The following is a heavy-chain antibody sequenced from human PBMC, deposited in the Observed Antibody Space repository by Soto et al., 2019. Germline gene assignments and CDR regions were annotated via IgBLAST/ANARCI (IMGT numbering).Heavy chain of an antibody. CDR2: ISMSGTTM. J-gene: IGHJ5*02. CDR1: GFTFSSYA. Sequence: GGSLRLSCAASGFTFSSYAMNRVRQPPGKGLEWVSYISMSGTTMFYADSVKGRFTISRDNAKKSLFLQMNSLRDEDTAMYYCARDAIGDATNWFDPWGQGTLVTVSS. V-gene: IGHV3-48*02. CDR3: ARDAIGDATNWFDP.